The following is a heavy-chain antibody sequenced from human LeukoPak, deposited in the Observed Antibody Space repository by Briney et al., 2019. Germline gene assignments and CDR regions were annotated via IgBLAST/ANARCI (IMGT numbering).Heavy chain of an antibody. Sequence: PGGSLRLSCAASGFTFSNAWMSWVRQAPGKGLEWVGRIKIKTDGGTTDYAAPVKGRFTISRDDSKNTLYLQMNSLKTEDTAVYYCTTRASYSSSWFDAFDIWGQGTMVTVSS. D-gene: IGHD6-13*01. CDR3: TTRASYSSSWFDAFDI. V-gene: IGHV3-15*01. J-gene: IGHJ3*02. CDR1: GFTFSNAW. CDR2: IKIKTDGGTT.